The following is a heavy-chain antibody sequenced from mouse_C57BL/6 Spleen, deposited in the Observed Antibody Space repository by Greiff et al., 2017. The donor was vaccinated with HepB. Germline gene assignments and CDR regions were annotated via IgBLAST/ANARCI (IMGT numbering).Heavy chain of an antibody. Sequence: QVQLQQSGAELARPGASVKLSCKASGYTFTSYGISWVKQRTGQGLEWIGEIYPRSGNTYYKEKFKGKATLTADKSSSTAYMELRSLTSEDSAIYFCARGNQYDYYDMDYWGQGTTVTGSS. CDR3: ARGNQYDYYDMDY. J-gene: IGHJ4*01. V-gene: IGHV1-81*01. D-gene: IGHD2-14*01. CDR1: GYTFTSYG. CDR2: IYPRSGNT.